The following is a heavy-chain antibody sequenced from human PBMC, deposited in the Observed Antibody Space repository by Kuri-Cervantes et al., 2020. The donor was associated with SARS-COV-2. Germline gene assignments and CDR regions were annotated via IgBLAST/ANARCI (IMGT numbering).Heavy chain of an antibody. CDR3: ARRIAVAGTSGARFDY. J-gene: IGHJ4*02. V-gene: IGHV5-51*01. CDR2: ILPYDSDT. CDR1: GYSFTNYW. Sequence: GESLKISCKVSGYSFTNYWIGWVRQVPGKGLEWMGIILPYDSDTTYSPSFQGQVTISADKSISTTYLHWRSLKASDTAMYYCARRIAVAGTSGARFDYWGQGTLVAVSS. D-gene: IGHD6-19*01.